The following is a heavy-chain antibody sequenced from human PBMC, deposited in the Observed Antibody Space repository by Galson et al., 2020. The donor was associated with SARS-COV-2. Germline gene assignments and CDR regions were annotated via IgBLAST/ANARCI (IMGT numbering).Heavy chain of an antibody. D-gene: IGHD1-26*01. V-gene: IGHV6-1*01. CDR3: ARSESYKGWLDS. CDR1: GDSVSSSTAT. CDR2: TYYRSQWYN. J-gene: IGHJ5*01. Sequence: SQTLSLTCAISGDSVSSSTATWNWVRQSPSRGLEWLGRTYYRSQWYNKYAEFVKSRITVNADTSKNQVSLQLNSVTPEDAAGYYCARSESYKGWLDSWGQGTLVTVSS.